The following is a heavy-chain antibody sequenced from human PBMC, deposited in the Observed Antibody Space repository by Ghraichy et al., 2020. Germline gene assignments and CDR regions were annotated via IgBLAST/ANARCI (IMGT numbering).Heavy chain of an antibody. D-gene: IGHD3-3*02. CDR1: GGSISSYY. CDR2: IYYSGST. V-gene: IGHV4-59*01. CDR3: AAGRHFWSGKDNWFDP. J-gene: IGHJ5*02. Sequence: SETLSLTCTVSGGSISSYYWSWIRQPPGKGLEWIGYIYYSGSTNYNPSLKSRVTISVDTSKNQFSLKLSSVTAADTAVYYCAAGRHFWSGKDNWFDPSGQGTLVTVSS.